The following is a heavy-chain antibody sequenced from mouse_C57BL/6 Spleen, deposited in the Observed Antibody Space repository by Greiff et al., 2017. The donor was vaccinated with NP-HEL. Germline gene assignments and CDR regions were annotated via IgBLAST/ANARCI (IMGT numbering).Heavy chain of an antibody. CDR1: GFTFSSYA. D-gene: IGHD2-3*01. Sequence: DVMLVESGGGLVKPGGSLKLSCAASGFTFSSYAMSWVRQTPEKRLEWVATISDGGSYTYYPDNVKGRFTISRDNAKNNLYLQMSHLKSEDTAMYYCARDGIYDGYPFAYWGQGTLVTVSA. J-gene: IGHJ3*01. CDR2: ISDGGSYT. V-gene: IGHV5-4*01. CDR3: ARDGIYDGYPFAY.